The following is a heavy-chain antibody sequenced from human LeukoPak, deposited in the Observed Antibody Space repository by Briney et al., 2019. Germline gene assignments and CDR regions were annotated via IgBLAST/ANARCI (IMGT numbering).Heavy chain of an antibody. J-gene: IGHJ4*02. V-gene: IGHV3-74*01. CDR1: GFTFSVYW. Sequence: GGSLRLSCAASGFTFSVYWMHWVRQAPGKGLVWVSHINSDGITTNYADSVKGRFTISRDNAKNTLYLQMNSLRAEDTAVYYCAREDWGYDNVDYWGQGTLVTVSS. D-gene: IGHD7-27*01. CDR3: AREDWGYDNVDY. CDR2: INSDGITT.